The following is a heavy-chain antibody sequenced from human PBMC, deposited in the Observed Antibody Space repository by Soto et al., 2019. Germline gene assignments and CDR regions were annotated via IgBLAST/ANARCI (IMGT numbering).Heavy chain of an antibody. Sequence: QVQLVQSGAEVKEPGSSVNVSCKTSGGTFGNTAVTWVRQVPGQGLEWIGGIVPLFGTANYAQKFRGRVMITAEESTSTASMDLSRLRSDDTAIYYCARDGDPGYSFWSGPLGGGRFDPWGQGTLVTVSS. CDR1: GGTFGNTA. CDR3: ARDGDPGYSFWSGPLGGGRFDP. J-gene: IGHJ5*02. D-gene: IGHD3-3*01. V-gene: IGHV1-69*12. CDR2: IVPLFGTA.